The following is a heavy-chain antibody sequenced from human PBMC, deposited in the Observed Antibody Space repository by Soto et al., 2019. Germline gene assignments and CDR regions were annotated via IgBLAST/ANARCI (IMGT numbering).Heavy chain of an antibody. J-gene: IGHJ5*02. V-gene: IGHV4-34*01. CDR2: INHSGST. CDR1: GGSFSGYY. D-gene: IGHD2-2*02. CDR3: ARRSAQDIVVVPAAIKRGRWLDH. Sequence: SETLSLTCAVYGGSFSGYYWSWIRQPPGKGLEWFGEINHSGSTNYNPSLKSRVTISVDTSKNQFSLKLSSVTAAETAVYYCARRSAQDIVVVPAAIKRGRWLDHWGQGTMVTVS.